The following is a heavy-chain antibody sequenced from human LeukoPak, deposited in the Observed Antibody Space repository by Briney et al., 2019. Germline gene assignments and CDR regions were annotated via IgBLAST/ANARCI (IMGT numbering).Heavy chain of an antibody. CDR2: ISSSSSYI. CDR1: GFTFSSYS. Sequence: GGSLRLSCAASGFTFSSYSMNWVRQAPGKGLEWVSSISSSSSYIYYADSVKGRFTISRDNAKNSLYLQVNSLRAEDTAVYYCARDPADWDWFDPWGQGTLVTVSS. CDR3: ARDPADWDWFDP. D-gene: IGHD2-21*01. V-gene: IGHV3-21*01. J-gene: IGHJ5*02.